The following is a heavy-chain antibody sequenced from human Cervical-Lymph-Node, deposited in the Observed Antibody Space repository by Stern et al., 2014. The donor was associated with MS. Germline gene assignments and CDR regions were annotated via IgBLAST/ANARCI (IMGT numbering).Heavy chain of an antibody. D-gene: IGHD3-10*01. V-gene: IGHV4-4*07. J-gene: IGHJ6*02. CDR3: ARGVLGFGEFPYGMDV. CDR2: INTFGST. Sequence: QVQLQESGPGKVKPSETLSLTCRVSGGSISSYYCSWVRQPAGKGLEWIGRINTFGSTNFNPSLRSRLTMSVDTSKTQFSLKLKSVTAADTAVYYCARGVLGFGEFPYGMDVWGQGTTVTVSS. CDR1: GGSISSYY.